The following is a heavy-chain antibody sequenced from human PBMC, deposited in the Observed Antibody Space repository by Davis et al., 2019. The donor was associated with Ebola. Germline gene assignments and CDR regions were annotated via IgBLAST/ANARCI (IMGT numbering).Heavy chain of an antibody. J-gene: IGHJ4*02. V-gene: IGHV1-18*01. D-gene: IGHD3-22*01. Sequence: ASVKVSCKASGTTFRHDAISWVRQAPGQGLEWMGWISVYSVNTNYAQKFQGRFSMTMDTSTSTAYMELRSLKSDDTAVYYCARDYTDDTGYYYAYWGQGTLVTVSS. CDR2: ISVYSVNT. CDR3: ARDYTDDTGYYYAY. CDR1: GTTFRHDA.